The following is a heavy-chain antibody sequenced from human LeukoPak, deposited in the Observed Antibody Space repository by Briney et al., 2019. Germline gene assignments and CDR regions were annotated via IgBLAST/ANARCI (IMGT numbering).Heavy chain of an antibody. J-gene: IGHJ6*04. V-gene: IGHV3-30*18. CDR3: AKGEGGSSSWYDFYDYGMDV. Sequence: GGSLRLSCAASGFTFNNFAMHWVRQAPGKGLEWVAVISIDGAKTYSADSVKGRFTISRDNSEKTLYLKMNTVRAEDTAVYYCAKGEGGSSSWYDFYDYGMDVWGKGTTVTVSS. CDR1: GFTFNNFA. CDR2: ISIDGAKT. D-gene: IGHD2-2*01.